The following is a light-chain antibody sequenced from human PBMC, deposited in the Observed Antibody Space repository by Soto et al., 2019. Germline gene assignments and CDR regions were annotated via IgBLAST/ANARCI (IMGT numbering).Light chain of an antibody. V-gene: IGLV3-1*01. J-gene: IGLJ1*01. CDR1: KLGDNY. CDR2: QDT. Sequence: SYELTQPPSVSVSPGQTASITCSGDKLGDNYASWYQQKPGQSPVLVIYQDTKRPSGIPERFSGSTSGNTATLTISGTQAMDEADYYCQAWDSSTGVFGTGTKLTVL. CDR3: QAWDSSTGV.